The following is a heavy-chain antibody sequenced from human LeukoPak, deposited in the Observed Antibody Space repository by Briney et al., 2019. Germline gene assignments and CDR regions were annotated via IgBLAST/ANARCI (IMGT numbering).Heavy chain of an antibody. CDR3: ARVLGYSGYDLVDY. CDR2: ISSSSSYI. V-gene: IGHV3-21*01. D-gene: IGHD5-12*01. Sequence: GGSLRLSCAASGFTFSSCSMNWVRQAPGKGLEWVSSISSSSSYIYYADSVKGRFTISRDNAKNSLYLQMNSLRAEDTAVYHCARVLGYSGYDLVDYWGQGTLVTVSS. CDR1: GFTFSSCS. J-gene: IGHJ4*02.